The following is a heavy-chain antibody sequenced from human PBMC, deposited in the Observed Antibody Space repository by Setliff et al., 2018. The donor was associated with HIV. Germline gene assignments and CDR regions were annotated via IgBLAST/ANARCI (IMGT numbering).Heavy chain of an antibody. CDR2: IYYSGST. J-gene: IGHJ4*02. CDR3: ARFARDPTD. Sequence: SETLSLTCTVSGGSISSYYWSWIRQPPGKGLEWIGYIYYSGSTNYNPSLKSRVTISVDTSKNQFSLKVNSVTAADTAMYYCARFARDPTDWGRGILVTVSS. V-gene: IGHV4-59*12. CDR1: GGSISSYY.